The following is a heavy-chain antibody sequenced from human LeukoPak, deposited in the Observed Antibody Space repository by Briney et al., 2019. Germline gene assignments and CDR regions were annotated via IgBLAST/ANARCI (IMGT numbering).Heavy chain of an antibody. D-gene: IGHD6-19*01. Sequence: SETLSLTCTVSGGSISSYYWSWIRQPPGKRLEWIGYISYSGSTNYNPSLKSRVTISVDTSQNQFSLKLSSVTAADPAVYYCGRTEQWLAPLENWGQGNLVTVSS. J-gene: IGHJ4*02. V-gene: IGHV4-59*01. CDR3: GRTEQWLAPLEN. CDR2: ISYSGST. CDR1: GGSISSYY.